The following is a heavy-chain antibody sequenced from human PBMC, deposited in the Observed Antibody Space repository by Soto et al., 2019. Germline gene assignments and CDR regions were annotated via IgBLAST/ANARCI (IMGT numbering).Heavy chain of an antibody. CDR2: INGDGTTT. CDR1: GFTFSGYW. D-gene: IGHD5-12*01. V-gene: IGHV3-74*01. Sequence: EAQLVESGGGLVQPRGSLRLSCAASGFTFSGYWMHWVRQAPERGLVWVSRINGDGTTTHYADSVKGRFTISRDNAKNTLYLQMNSLRAEDTAVYSCVRSREGYNLVADYWGQGTLVTVSS. J-gene: IGHJ4*02. CDR3: VRSREGYNLVADY.